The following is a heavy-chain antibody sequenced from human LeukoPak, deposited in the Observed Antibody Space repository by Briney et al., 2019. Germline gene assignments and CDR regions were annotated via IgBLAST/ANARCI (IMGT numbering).Heavy chain of an antibody. Sequence: GRSLRLSCAASGFTFSSYAMHWVRQAPGKGLEWVAVISYDGSNKYYADSVKGRFTISRDNSKNTLYLQMNSLRAEDTAVYYCARGLEGQWLGKFDYWGQGTLVTVSS. J-gene: IGHJ4*02. CDR2: ISYDGSNK. D-gene: IGHD6-19*01. V-gene: IGHV3-30*04. CDR3: ARGLEGQWLGKFDY. CDR1: GFTFSSYA.